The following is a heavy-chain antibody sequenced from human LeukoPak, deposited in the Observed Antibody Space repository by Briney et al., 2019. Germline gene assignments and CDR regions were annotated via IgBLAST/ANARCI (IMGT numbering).Heavy chain of an antibody. D-gene: IGHD3-22*01. V-gene: IGHV3-23*01. J-gene: IGHJ6*03. CDR2: ISGSGGST. CDR1: GFTFSSYA. CDR3: ASHRLVVKYMDV. Sequence: AGGSLRLSCAASGFTFSSYAMSWVRQAPGKGLEWVSAISGSGGSTYYADSVKGRFTISRDNSKNTLYLQMNSLRAEDTAVYCCASHRLVVKYMDVWGKGTTVTVSS.